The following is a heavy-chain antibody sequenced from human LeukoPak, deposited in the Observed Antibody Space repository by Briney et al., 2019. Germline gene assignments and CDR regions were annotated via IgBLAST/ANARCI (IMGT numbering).Heavy chain of an antibody. Sequence: SETLSLTCTVSGGSISSSSYYWGWIRQPPGKGLEWIGYIYYSGSTNYNPSLKSRVTISVDTSKNQFSLKLSSVTAADTAVYYCARDPAHYYDSSGHYPNWFDPWGQGTLVTVSS. CDR3: ARDPAHYYDSSGHYPNWFDP. D-gene: IGHD3-22*01. CDR2: IYYSGST. V-gene: IGHV4-61*05. J-gene: IGHJ5*02. CDR1: GGSISSSSYY.